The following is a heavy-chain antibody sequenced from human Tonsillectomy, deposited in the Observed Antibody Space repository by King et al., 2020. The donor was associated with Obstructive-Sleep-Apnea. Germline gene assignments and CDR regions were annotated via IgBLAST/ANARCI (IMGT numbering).Heavy chain of an antibody. CDR3: ARADYYGSGIDS. CDR2: IYYSGST. V-gene: IGHV4-31*03. Sequence: QLQESGPGLVKPAQTLSLTCTVSGGSISSGGYYWSWIRQHPGKGLEWIGYIYYSGSTYYNPSLKSRVTMSADTSENQFSLTLRSVTAADTAVYYCARADYYGSGIDSWGQGTLVTVSS. J-gene: IGHJ4*02. CDR1: GGSISSGGYY. D-gene: IGHD3-10*01.